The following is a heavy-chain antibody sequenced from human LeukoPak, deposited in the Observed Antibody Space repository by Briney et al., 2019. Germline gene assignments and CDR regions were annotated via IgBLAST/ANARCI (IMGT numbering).Heavy chain of an antibody. CDR2: INHSGST. CDR3: ARGLRGRYSYGYYFDY. D-gene: IGHD5-18*01. J-gene: IGHJ4*02. Sequence: MTSETLSLTCAVYGGSFSGYYWSWIRQPLGKGLEWIGEINHSGSTNYNPSLKSRVTISVDTSKNQFSLKLSSVTAADTAVYYCARGLRGRYSYGYYFDYWGQGTLVTVSS. V-gene: IGHV4-34*01. CDR1: GGSFSGYY.